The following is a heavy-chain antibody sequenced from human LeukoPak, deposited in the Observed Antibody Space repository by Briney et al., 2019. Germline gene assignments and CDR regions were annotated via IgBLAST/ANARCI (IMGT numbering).Heavy chain of an antibody. Sequence: GASVKVSCKASGYTFTSYGISWVRQAPGQGLEWMGWISAYNGNTNYAQKLQGRVTMTTDTSTSTAYMELRSLRSDDTAVYYCARALVVVVPAAHPGDYWGQGTLVTVSS. CDR3: ARALVVVVPAAHPGDY. J-gene: IGHJ4*02. V-gene: IGHV1-18*01. D-gene: IGHD2-2*01. CDR1: GYTFTSYG. CDR2: ISAYNGNT.